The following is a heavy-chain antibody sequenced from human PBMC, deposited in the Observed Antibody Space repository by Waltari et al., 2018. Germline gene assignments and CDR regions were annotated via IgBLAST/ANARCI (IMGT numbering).Heavy chain of an antibody. CDR2: INHSGST. V-gene: IGHV4-34*01. Sequence: QVQLQQWGAGLLKPSETLSLTCAVYGGSFSGYYWSWIRQPPGKGLEWIGEINHSGSTNYNPYLKSRVTISVDTSKNQFSLKLSSLTAADTAVYYCASGGNSGRAYAFDIWGQGTMVTVSS. CDR3: ASGGNSGRAYAFDI. J-gene: IGHJ3*02. D-gene: IGHD4-4*01. CDR1: GGSFSGYY.